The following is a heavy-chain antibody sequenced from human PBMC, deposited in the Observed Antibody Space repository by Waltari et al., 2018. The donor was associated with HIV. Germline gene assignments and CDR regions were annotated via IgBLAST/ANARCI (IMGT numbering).Heavy chain of an antibody. Sequence: QVQLQESGPGLVKPSETLSLTCTVSGGPISLHSWNWIRQPAGKGLEWIGRIYSGGRTDYNPSLKSRVTMSLDTSKNQFSLRLRSVTAADTAVYYCARAGNIVGAQLDSWGQGTLVTVSS. CDR1: GGPISLHS. D-gene: IGHD1-26*01. V-gene: IGHV4-4*07. CDR3: ARAGNIVGAQLDS. CDR2: IYSGGRT. J-gene: IGHJ4*02.